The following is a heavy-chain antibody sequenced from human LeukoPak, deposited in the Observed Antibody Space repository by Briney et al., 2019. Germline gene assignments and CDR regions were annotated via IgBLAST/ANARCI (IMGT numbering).Heavy chain of an antibody. V-gene: IGHV1-18*01. CDR3: ARGGGYSSSWPVGDFDY. J-gene: IGHJ4*02. D-gene: IGHD6-13*01. Sequence: GASVKVSCKASGYTFTSYGISWVRQAPGQGLEWMGWISAYNGNTNYAQKFQGRVTITADESTSTAYMELSSLRSEDTAVYYCARGGGYSSSWPVGDFDYWGQGTLVTVSS. CDR2: ISAYNGNT. CDR1: GYTFTSYG.